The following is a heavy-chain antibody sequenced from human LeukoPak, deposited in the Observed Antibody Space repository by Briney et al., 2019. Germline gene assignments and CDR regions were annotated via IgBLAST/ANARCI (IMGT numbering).Heavy chain of an antibody. CDR1: GYTFTSYD. V-gene: IGHV1-8*01. Sequence: ASVKVSCKASGYTFTSYDINWVRQATGQGLEWMGWMNPNSGNTGYAQKFQGRVTTTRNTSISTAYMELSSLRSEDTAVYYCARTAVVPAAPFDYWGQGTLVTVSS. J-gene: IGHJ4*02. D-gene: IGHD2-2*01. CDR2: MNPNSGNT. CDR3: ARTAVVPAAPFDY.